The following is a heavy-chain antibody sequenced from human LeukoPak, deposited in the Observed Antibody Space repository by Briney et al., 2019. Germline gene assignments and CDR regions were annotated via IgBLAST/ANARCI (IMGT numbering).Heavy chain of an antibody. D-gene: IGHD6-13*01. V-gene: IGHV4-34*01. Sequence: SETLSLTCAVYGGSFSGYYWSWIRQPPGKGLEWIGEINHSGSTNYNPSLKSRVTISVDTSKNQFSLKLSSVTAADTAVYYCASFSSSWYNPLGDYWGQGTLVTVSS. CDR1: GGSFSGYY. CDR3: ASFSSSWYNPLGDY. J-gene: IGHJ4*02. CDR2: INHSGST.